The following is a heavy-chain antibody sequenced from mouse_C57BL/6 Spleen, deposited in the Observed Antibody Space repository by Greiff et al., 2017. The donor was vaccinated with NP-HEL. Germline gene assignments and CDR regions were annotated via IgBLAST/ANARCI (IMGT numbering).Heavy chain of an antibody. Sequence: QVQLQQSGAELAKPGASVKLSCKASGYTFTSYWMHWVKRRPGQGLEWIGYINPSSGYTKYNQKFKDKATLTADKSSSTAYMQLSSLTYEDSAVYYCARLRWDGSSLAWFAYWGQGTLVTVSA. V-gene: IGHV1-7*01. D-gene: IGHD1-1*01. CDR2: INPSSGYT. CDR1: GYTFTSYW. CDR3: ARLRWDGSSLAWFAY. J-gene: IGHJ3*01.